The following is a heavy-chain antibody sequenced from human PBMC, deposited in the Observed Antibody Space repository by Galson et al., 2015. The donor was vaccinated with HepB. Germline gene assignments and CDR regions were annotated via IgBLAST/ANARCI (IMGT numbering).Heavy chain of an antibody. CDR1: GFTFSSYA. V-gene: IGHV3-30-3*01. J-gene: IGHJ4*02. CDR3: ARDYDSSGYYFVD. Sequence: SLRLSCAASGFTFSSYAMHWVRQAPGKGLEWVAVISYDGSNKYYADSVKGRFTISRDNSKNTLYLQMNSLRAEDTAVYYCARDYDSSGYYFVDWGQGTLVTVSS. CDR2: ISYDGSNK. D-gene: IGHD3-22*01.